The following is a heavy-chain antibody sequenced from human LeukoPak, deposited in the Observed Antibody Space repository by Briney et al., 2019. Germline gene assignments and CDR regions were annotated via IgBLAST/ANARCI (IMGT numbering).Heavy chain of an antibody. CDR3: ARDQFGSWWPTWFDY. CDR1: GFTFSSHS. D-gene: IGHD2-15*01. CDR2: ISSSSSYI. V-gene: IGHV3-21*01. J-gene: IGHJ4*02. Sequence: GGSLRLSCAASGFTFSSHSMNWVRQAPGKGLEWVSSISSSSSYIYYADSVKGRFTISRDNAKSSLSLQMNSLRAEDTAVYYCARDQFGSWWPTWFDYWGQGTLVTVSS.